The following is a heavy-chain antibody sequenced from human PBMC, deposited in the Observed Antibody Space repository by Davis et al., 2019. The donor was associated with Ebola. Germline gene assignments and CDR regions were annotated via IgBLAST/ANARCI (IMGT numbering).Heavy chain of an antibody. Sequence: SCKASGYTFTSYYMHWVRQAPGKGLEWVAVISYDGSDKYYADSVKGRFTISRDNSKNTLYLQMNSLRAEDTAVYYCAGAGTYSSSSPLCYWGQGTLVTVSS. CDR3: AGAGTYSSSSPLCY. CDR1: GYTFTSYY. D-gene: IGHD6-6*01. V-gene: IGHV3-30*03. CDR2: ISYDGSDK. J-gene: IGHJ4*02.